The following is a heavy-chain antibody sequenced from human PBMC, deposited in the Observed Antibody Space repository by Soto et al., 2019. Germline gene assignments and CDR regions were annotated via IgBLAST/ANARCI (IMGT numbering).Heavy chain of an antibody. D-gene: IGHD3-10*01. CDR1: EFPIRRYS. V-gene: IGHV3-23*01. J-gene: IGHJ6*02. CDR2: ISSGGGST. CDR3: AKLKGSGSYPYYYGVDV. Sequence: GLTRDPSGASEFPIRRYSMNRVRKEPGKGLEWVSAISSGGGSTYYADSVKGRFTISRDNSKNTLYLQMNSLRAEDTAVYYCAKLKGSGSYPYYYGVDVWGQGTTVTVSS.